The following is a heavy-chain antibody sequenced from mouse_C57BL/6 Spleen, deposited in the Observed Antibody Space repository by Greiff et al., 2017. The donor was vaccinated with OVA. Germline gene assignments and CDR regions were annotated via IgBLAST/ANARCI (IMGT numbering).Heavy chain of an antibody. D-gene: IGHD2-4*01. J-gene: IGHJ2*01. CDR2: IYPGDGDT. V-gene: IGHV1-82*01. CDR3: ARRGPYDYYRNYFDY. CDR1: GYAFSSSW. Sequence: VQLQQSGPELVKPGASVKISCKASGYAFSSSWMNWVKQRPGKGLEWIGRIYPGDGDTNYNGKFKGKATLTADKSSSTAYMQLSILTSEDSAVYFCARRGPYDYYRNYFDYWGQGTTLTVSS.